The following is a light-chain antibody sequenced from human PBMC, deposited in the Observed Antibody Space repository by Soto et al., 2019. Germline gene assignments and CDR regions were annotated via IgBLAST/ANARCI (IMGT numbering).Light chain of an antibody. CDR3: QSYDSRGVV. CDR1: SSNIGAGYD. V-gene: IGLV1-40*01. Sequence: QSVLTQPPSVSGAPGQRVTISCTGSSSNIGAGYDVHWYQQLPGTATKLLIYGNSNRPSGVPDRFSGSKSGTSASLAITGLQAEDEADYYGQSYDSRGVVFGGGTKLTVL. CDR2: GNS. J-gene: IGLJ2*01.